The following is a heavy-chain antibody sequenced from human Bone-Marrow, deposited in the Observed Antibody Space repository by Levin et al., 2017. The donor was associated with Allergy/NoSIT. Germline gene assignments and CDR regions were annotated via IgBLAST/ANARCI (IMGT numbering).Heavy chain of an antibody. CDR2: INTNTGNP. Sequence: GASVKVSCKASGYTFTSYAMNWVRQAPGQGLEWMGWINTNTGNPTYAQGFTGRFVFSLDTSVSTAYLQISSLKAEDTAVYYCARGARRAAAGKGPGYYYYMDVWGKGTTVTVSS. D-gene: IGHD6-13*01. CDR3: ARGARRAAAGKGPGYYYYMDV. V-gene: IGHV7-4-1*02. CDR1: GYTFTSYA. J-gene: IGHJ6*03.